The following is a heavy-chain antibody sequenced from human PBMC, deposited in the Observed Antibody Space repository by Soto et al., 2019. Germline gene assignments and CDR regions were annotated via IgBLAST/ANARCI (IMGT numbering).Heavy chain of an antibody. CDR2: IKIKTDGGTA. J-gene: IGHJ4*02. D-gene: IGHD1-1*01. V-gene: IGHV3-15*01. CDR3: TNHHGYDWNDVADY. Sequence: EVQLVESGGGLVKPGGSLRLSCAASGFSFSNTWMSWVRQSPGKGLEWVGRIKIKTDGGTADYAAPVRGRFTISRDDSKNTLYLQMNSLKTEDTAVYYCTNHHGYDWNDVADYWGQGTLVTVSS. CDR1: GFSFSNTW.